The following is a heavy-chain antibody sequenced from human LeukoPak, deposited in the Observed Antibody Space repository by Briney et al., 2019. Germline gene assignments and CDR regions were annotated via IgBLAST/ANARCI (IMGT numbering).Heavy chain of an antibody. CDR3: AREETLDY. J-gene: IGHJ4*02. CDR2: INPNSGGT. V-gene: IGHV1-2*02. Sequence: ASVKVSCKASGYTFTGYYMHWVRQAPGQGLEWMGWINPNSGGTNYAQNFQGRVTMTRDTSIRTVYMELSRLRSDDTAVYYCAREETLDYWGQGTLVTVFS. CDR1: GYTFTGYY.